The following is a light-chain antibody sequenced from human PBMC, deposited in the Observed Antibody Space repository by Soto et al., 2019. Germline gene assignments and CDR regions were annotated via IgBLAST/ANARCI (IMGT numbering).Light chain of an antibody. V-gene: IGKV1-39*01. CDR1: QTISSY. Sequence: DIQMTQSPSSLSASVGDRVTIACRASQTISSYLNWYQHKPGKAPKLLIYAASTLHTGVPSRFSGSGSGTDFTLTINSLQPEDFATYYCQQSSTIPLTFGPGTQVDFK. CDR3: QQSSTIPLT. CDR2: AAS. J-gene: IGKJ3*01.